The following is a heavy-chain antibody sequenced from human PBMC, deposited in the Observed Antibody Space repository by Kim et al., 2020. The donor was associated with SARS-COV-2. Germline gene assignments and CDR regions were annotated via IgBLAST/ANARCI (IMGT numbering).Heavy chain of an antibody. Sequence: ASVKVSCKASGYTFTSYYMHWVRQAPGQGLEWMGIINPSGGSTSYAQKFQGRVTMTRVTSTSTVYMELSSLRSEDTAVYYCARDRVLLWFGELDYYYGMDVWGQGTTVTVSS. J-gene: IGHJ6*02. CDR1: GYTFTSYY. V-gene: IGHV1-46*01. D-gene: IGHD3-10*01. CDR3: ARDRVLLWFGELDYYYGMDV. CDR2: INPSGGST.